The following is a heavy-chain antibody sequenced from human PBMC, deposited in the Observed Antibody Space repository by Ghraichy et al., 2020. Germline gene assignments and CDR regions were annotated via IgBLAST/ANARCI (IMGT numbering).Heavy chain of an antibody. J-gene: IGHJ4*02. CDR2: IGGAGGT. Sequence: GGSLRLSCAASGFTFSNYAMSWVRQAPGKGLECVSGIGGAGGTYYPDSVKGRFTISRDNSKNTLSLQLNSLRVEDTAVYYCAKEGSRGWDFDCWGQGALVTVSS. D-gene: IGHD6-19*01. V-gene: IGHV3-23*01. CDR3: AKEGSRGWDFDC. CDR1: GFTFSNYA.